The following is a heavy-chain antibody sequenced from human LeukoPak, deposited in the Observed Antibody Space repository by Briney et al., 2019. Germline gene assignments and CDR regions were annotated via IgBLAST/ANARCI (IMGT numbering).Heavy chain of an antibody. J-gene: IGHJ5*02. Sequence: SETLSLTCTVSGGSISSGDYYWSWIRQPPGKGLEWIGYIYYSGSTYYNPSLKSRVTISVDTSKNQFSLKLSSVTAADTAVYYCARENSEDFWSGYATQHNNWFDPWGQGTLVTVSS. CDR2: IYYSGST. V-gene: IGHV4-30-4*08. CDR3: ARENSEDFWSGYATQHNNWFDP. D-gene: IGHD3-3*01. CDR1: GGSISSGDYY.